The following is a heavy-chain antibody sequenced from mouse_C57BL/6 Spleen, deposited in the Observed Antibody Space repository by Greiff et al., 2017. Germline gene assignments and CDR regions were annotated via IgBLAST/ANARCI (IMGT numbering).Heavy chain of an antibody. Sequence: QVQLQQPGAELVKPGASVKLSCKASGYTFTSYWMQWVKQRPGQGLEWIGEIDPSDSYTNYNQKFKGKATLTVDTSSSTAYMQLSSLTSEDSAVYYCARKEREFGTTEYFDVWGTGTTATVSS. CDR1: GYTFTSYW. V-gene: IGHV1-50*01. D-gene: IGHD1-1*01. J-gene: IGHJ1*03. CDR3: ARKEREFGTTEYFDV. CDR2: IDPSDSYT.